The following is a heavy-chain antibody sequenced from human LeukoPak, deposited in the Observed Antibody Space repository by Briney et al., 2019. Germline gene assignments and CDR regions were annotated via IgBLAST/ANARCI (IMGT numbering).Heavy chain of an antibody. CDR1: GYTFTSYY. CDR3: ARAYGSVVPAAIHQDH. D-gene: IGHD2-2*01. CDR2: INPSGGNT. J-gene: IGHJ4*02. Sequence: GASVKVSCKASGYTFTSYYMHWVRQAPGQGLEWMGIINPSGGNTSYAQKFQGRVTMTRDTSTSTVYMELSSLRSEDTAVYYCARAYGSVVPAAIHQDHWGQGILVTVSS. V-gene: IGHV1-46*03.